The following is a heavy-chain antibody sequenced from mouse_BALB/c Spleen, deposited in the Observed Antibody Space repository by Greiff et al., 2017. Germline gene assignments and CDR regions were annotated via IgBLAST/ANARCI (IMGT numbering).Heavy chain of an antibody. CDR3: VRGYDYDGGYAMDY. J-gene: IGHJ4*01. Sequence: EVKLVESGGGLVQPKGSLKLSCAASGFTFNTYAMHWVCQAPGKGLEWVARIRSKSNNYATYYADSVKDRFTISRDDSQSMLYLQMNNLKTEDTAMYYCVRGYDYDGGYAMDYWGQGTSVTVSS. CDR1: GFTFNTYA. CDR2: IRSKSNNYAT. V-gene: IGHV10-3*03. D-gene: IGHD2-4*01.